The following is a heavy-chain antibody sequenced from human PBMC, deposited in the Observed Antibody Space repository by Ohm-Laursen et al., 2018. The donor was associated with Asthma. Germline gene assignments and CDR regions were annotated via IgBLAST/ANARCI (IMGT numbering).Heavy chain of an antibody. Sequence: SLRLSCAASGFTFSSYCMHWVRQAPGKGLEWVAVISYDGSAKYYVASVNGRFTISKDNSKNTLYLQMNSLRAEDTAVYYCVRGRWSFDYWGQGTLVTVSS. CDR1: GFTFSSYC. V-gene: IGHV3-30*03. J-gene: IGHJ4*02. CDR2: ISYDGSAK. D-gene: IGHD4-23*01. CDR3: VRGRWSFDY.